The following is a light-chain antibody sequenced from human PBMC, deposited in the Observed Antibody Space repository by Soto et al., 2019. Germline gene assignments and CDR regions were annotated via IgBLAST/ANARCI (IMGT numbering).Light chain of an antibody. V-gene: IGKV2-29*03. CDR3: MQSIDLPWT. J-gene: IGKJ1*01. CDR2: EVS. Sequence: VLTQTPPSLSVTPGQSASISCKSRQSLLHSNGKTYLHWYLQRPGQPPQLLIYEVSSVFSGVPDRVSGSGSGTDFTLKISRVEAGDVGTYYCMQSIDLPWTFGQGTKVEI. CDR1: QSLLHSNGKTY.